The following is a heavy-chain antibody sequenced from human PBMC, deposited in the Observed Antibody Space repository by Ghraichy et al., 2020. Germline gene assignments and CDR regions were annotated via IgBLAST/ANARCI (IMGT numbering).Heavy chain of an antibody. V-gene: IGHV3-72*01. D-gene: IGHD6-19*01. J-gene: IGHJ4*02. CDR2: SRNKANGYTI. Sequence: GSLRLSCAASGFTFSEYYMDWVRQAPGKGLEWVGRSRNKANGYTIEYAASVKGRFTVSRDDSKNSLYLQMNSLKTEDTAVYYCARSIVVAGKGFGYWGQGTLVTVSS. CDR1: GFTFSEYY. CDR3: ARSIVVAGKGFGY.